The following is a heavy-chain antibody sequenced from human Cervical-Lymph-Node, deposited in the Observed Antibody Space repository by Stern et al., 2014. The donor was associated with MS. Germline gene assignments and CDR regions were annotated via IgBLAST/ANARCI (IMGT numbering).Heavy chain of an antibody. V-gene: IGHV1-46*01. CDR2: INPSGGST. J-gene: IGHJ4*02. D-gene: IGHD6-19*01. CDR3: AREDGGWYVGDY. Sequence: VQLVESGAEVKKPGASVKVSCKASGYTFTSYYMHWVRQAPGQGLEWMGIINPSGGSTSYAQKFQGRVTMTRDTSTSTVYMELSSVRSEDTAVYYCAREDGGWYVGDYWGQGTLVTVSS. CDR1: GYTFTSYY.